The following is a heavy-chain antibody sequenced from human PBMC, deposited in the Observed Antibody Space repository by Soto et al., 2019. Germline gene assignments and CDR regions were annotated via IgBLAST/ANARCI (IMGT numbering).Heavy chain of an antibody. J-gene: IGHJ6*03. CDR3: ARHYYYMDV. V-gene: IGHV4-34*01. Sequence: SETLSLTCAVYGGSFSGYYWSWIRQPPGKGLEWIGEINHSGSTNYNPSLKSRVTISVDTSKNQFSLKLSSVTAADTAVYYCARHYYYMDVWGKGTTDTVSS. CDR1: GGSFSGYY. CDR2: INHSGST.